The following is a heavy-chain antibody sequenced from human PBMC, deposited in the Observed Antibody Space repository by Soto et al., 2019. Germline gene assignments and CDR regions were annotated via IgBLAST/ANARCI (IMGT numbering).Heavy chain of an antibody. V-gene: IGHV4-31*03. J-gene: IGHJ4*02. Sequence: SETLSLTCTASGGSISSHDYYWSWMRQHPARGLEWIGYIHNSGIPYYSPSLRSRVTISVDTSQNQVSLELRSVTAADTAVYYCAGKPNALYYFDFWGQGTLVTVSS. CDR1: GGSISSHDYY. CDR3: AGKPNALYYFDF. CDR2: IHNSGIP. D-gene: IGHD2-8*01.